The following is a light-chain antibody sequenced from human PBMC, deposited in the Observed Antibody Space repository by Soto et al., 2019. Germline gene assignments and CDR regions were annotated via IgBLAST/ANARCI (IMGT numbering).Light chain of an antibody. Sequence: QSALTQAASVSGPPGQSITISCTGTSSDVGGYNNVSWYQQHPGKAPKHMIYEFSNRPSGVSNRFSGYKSGNTDSLTISGLQAEDEADYYCSSYTSSSTLVVFGGGTKHTVL. CDR2: EFS. CDR1: SSDVGGYNN. J-gene: IGLJ2*01. V-gene: IGLV2-14*01. CDR3: SSYTSSSTLVV.